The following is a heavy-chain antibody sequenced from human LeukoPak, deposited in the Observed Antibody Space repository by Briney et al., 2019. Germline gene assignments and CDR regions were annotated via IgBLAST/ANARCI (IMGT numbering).Heavy chain of an antibody. V-gene: IGHV1-69*01. CDR1: GGTFSSYA. Sequence: SVKVSCKASGGTFSSYAISWVRQAPGQGPEWMGGIIPIFGTANYAQKFQGRVTITADESTSTAYMELSSLRSEDTAVYYCARTRSGWYYFDYWGQGTLVTVSS. J-gene: IGHJ4*02. CDR3: ARTRSGWYYFDY. D-gene: IGHD6-19*01. CDR2: IIPIFGTA.